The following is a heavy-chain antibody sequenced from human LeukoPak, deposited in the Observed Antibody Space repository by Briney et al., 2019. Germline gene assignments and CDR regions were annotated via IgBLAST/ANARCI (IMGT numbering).Heavy chain of an antibody. D-gene: IGHD3-10*01. CDR1: GFTFSSYA. CDR3: ARSSGWPPSTILGYYYYMDV. CDR2: INHSGST. V-gene: IGHV4-34*01. J-gene: IGHJ6*03. Sequence: GSLRLSCAASGFTFSSYAMSWVRQAPGKGLEWIGEINHSGSTNYNPSLKSRVTISVDTSKNQFSLKLSSVTAADTAVYYCARSSGWPPSTILGYYYYMDVWGKGTTVTVSS.